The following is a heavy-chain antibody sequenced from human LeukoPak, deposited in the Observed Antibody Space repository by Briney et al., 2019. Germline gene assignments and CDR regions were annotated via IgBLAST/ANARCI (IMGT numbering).Heavy chain of an antibody. J-gene: IGHJ4*02. V-gene: IGHV3-7*02. CDR3: VKRDGYKYDS. Sequence: GGSLRLSCAASGFTFSTYWMSWVRQAPGKGLEWVANIKQDGSEKYYADSVKGRFTTSRDNSKNTLYLQMSSLRPEDTAVYYCVKRDGYKYDSWGQGTLVTVSS. CDR2: IKQDGSEK. D-gene: IGHD5-24*01. CDR1: GFTFSTYW.